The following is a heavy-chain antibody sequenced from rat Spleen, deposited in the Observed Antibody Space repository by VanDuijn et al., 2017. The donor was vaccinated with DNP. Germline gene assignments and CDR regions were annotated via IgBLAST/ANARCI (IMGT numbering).Heavy chain of an antibody. CDR3: ARPDY. Sequence: EVQLVESGGGLVQPGRSLKLSCAASGFTFSDYNMAWVRQAPKKGLAWVATISYDGSSSNYRDSVKGRFTVSRDNSRSTLYLQMDSLRSEDTATYYCARPDYWGQGVMVTVSS. V-gene: IGHV5-7*01. CDR2: ISYDGSSS. CDR1: GFTFSDYN. J-gene: IGHJ2*01.